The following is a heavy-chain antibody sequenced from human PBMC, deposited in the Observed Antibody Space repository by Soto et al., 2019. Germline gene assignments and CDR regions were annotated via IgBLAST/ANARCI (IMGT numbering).Heavy chain of an antibody. D-gene: IGHD2-2*01. J-gene: IGHJ5*02. Sequence: GGSLRLSCVASGFTFGSRAMSWVRQAPGEGLEWVSTITDTGGDTKYADSVRGRFTISRDNSKNTLYLQMNSLRAEDTAVYYCARSVVVVPGSISNWFDPWGQGTLVTVSS. CDR3: ARSVVVVPGSISNWFDP. CDR1: GFTFGSRA. V-gene: IGHV3-23*01. CDR2: ITDTGGDT.